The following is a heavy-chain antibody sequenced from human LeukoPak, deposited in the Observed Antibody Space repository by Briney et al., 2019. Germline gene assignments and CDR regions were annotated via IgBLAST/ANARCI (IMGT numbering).Heavy chain of an antibody. D-gene: IGHD3-3*01. CDR1: GFTFSSYG. V-gene: IGHV3-23*01. J-gene: IGHJ4*02. CDR2: ISGSGDST. CDR3: ARHDFWSGFKGGDY. Sequence: GGSLRLSCAASGFTFSSYGMSWVRQAPGKGVEWVSAISGSGDSTYYADSVKGRFTISRDNAKNSLYLQMNSLRAEDTAFYYCARHDFWSGFKGGDYWGQGTLVTVS.